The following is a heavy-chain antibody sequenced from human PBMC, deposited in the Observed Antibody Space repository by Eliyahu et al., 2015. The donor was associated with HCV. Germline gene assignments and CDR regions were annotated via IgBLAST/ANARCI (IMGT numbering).Heavy chain of an antibody. CDR1: GFTFSSYA. V-gene: IGHV3-23*04. CDR2: ISGSGGST. Sequence: EVQLVESGGGLVQPGGSLRLSCAASGFTFSSYAMNWVRQAPGKGREWVSTISGSGGSTYYADSVKGRFTISRDNSESTLYLQMNSLRAEDTAVYYCAKDETYYYDRNAFDIWGRGTMVTVSS. CDR3: AKDETYYYDRNAFDI. J-gene: IGHJ3*02. D-gene: IGHD3-22*01.